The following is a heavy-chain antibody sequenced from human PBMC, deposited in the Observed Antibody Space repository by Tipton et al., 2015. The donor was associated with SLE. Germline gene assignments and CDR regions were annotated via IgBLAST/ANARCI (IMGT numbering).Heavy chain of an antibody. CDR2: ISGSGGST. CDR1: GFTFSSYA. CDR3: AKGTGTYYYDSSGYGAFDI. V-gene: IGHV3-23*01. J-gene: IGHJ3*02. Sequence: AVSGFTFSSYAMSWVRQAPGKGLEWVSAISGSGGSTYYADSVKGRFTISRDNSKNTLYLQMNSLRAEDTAVYYCAKGTGTYYYDSSGYGAFDIWGQGTMVTVSS. D-gene: IGHD3-22*01.